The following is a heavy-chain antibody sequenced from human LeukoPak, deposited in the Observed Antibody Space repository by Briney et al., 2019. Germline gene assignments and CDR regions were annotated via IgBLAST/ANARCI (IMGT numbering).Heavy chain of an antibody. CDR3: ARELWQMYYDILTGYSQYNWFDP. CDR1: GFTFSSYR. J-gene: IGHJ5*02. V-gene: IGHV3-7*01. Sequence: GGSLRLSCAASGFTFSSYRMSWVRQAPGKGLEWVANIKQDGSEKYYVDSVKGRFTISRDNAKNSLYLQMNSLRAEDTAVYYCARELWQMYYDILTGYSQYNWFDPWGQGTLVTVSS. D-gene: IGHD3-9*01. CDR2: IKQDGSEK.